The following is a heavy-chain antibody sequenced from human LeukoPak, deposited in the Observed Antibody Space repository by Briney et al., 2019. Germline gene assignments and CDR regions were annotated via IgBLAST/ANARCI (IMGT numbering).Heavy chain of an antibody. D-gene: IGHD3-22*01. CDR3: ARALGSYYYDSSGYYPPTYYGMDV. V-gene: IGHV3-64*01. CDR1: GFTFSSYA. CDR2: ISSNGGST. J-gene: IGHJ6*02. Sequence: GGSLRLSCAASGFTFSSYAMHWVRQAPGKGLEYVSAISSNGGSTYYATSVKGRFTISRDNSKNTLYLQMGSLRAEDMAVYYCARALGSYYYDSSGYYPPTYYGMDVWGQGTTVTVSS.